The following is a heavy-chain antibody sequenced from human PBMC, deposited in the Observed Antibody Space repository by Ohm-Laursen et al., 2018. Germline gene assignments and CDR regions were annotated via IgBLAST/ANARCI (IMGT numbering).Heavy chain of an antibody. V-gene: IGHV4-59*01. CDR2: IYYSGST. CDR3: ARGYVRGVLDY. J-gene: IGHJ4*02. CDR1: GGSISSYY. D-gene: IGHD3-10*02. Sequence: PGTLSLTWPVSGGSISSYYWSWIRQPPGKGLEWIGYIYYSGSTNYNPSLKSRVTISVDTSKNQFSLKLSSVTAADTAVYYCARGYVRGVLDYWGQGTLVTVSS.